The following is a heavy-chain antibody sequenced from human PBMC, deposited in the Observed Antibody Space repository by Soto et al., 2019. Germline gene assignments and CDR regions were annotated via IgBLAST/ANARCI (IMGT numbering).Heavy chain of an antibody. D-gene: IGHD6-13*01. J-gene: IGHJ6*02. V-gene: IGHV4-38-2*01. CDR3: ARVGYRSSNHGMDV. Sequence: SETLSLTCAVSGDSISSGYHWAWIRQSPGKGLEWVASIYHTGTTYYNPSLTSRVTISVDTSKNQFSLKLSSVTAADTAVYYCARVGYRSSNHGMDVWGQGNTVTVSS. CDR2: IYHTGTT. CDR1: GDSISSGYH.